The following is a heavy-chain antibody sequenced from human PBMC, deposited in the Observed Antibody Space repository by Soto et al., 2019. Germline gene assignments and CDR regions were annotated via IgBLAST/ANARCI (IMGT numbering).Heavy chain of an antibody. V-gene: IGHV3-48*01. CDR2: ISSSSSTI. D-gene: IGHD2-2*01. CDR1: GFTFSSYS. J-gene: IGHJ3*02. CDR3: ARRAYCSSTSCDDAFDI. Sequence: GGSLRLSCAASGFTFSSYSMNWVRQAPGKGLEWVSYISSSSSTIYYADSVKGRFTISRDNAKNSLYLQMNSLRAEDTAVYYCARRAYCSSTSCDDAFDIWGQGTMVTVSS.